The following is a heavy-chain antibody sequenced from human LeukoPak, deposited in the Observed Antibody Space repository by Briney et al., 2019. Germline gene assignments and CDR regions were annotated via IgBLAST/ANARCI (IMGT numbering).Heavy chain of an antibody. Sequence: GSLRLSCEVSGFTFSSYAMNWVRQVPGRGLEWIAYMTASSFTFFYADSVRGRFTISRDNAKNSLFLQMDSLTVEDTAVYYCARSLTGYDPLSAFWGHGTLVTVSS. CDR2: MTASSFTF. CDR1: GFTFSSYA. V-gene: IGHV3-48*03. CDR3: ARSLTGYDPLSAF. D-gene: IGHD3-9*01. J-gene: IGHJ4*01.